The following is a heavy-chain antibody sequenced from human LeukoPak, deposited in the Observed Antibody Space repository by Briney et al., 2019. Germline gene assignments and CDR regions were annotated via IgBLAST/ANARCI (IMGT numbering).Heavy chain of an antibody. V-gene: IGHV3-66*02. CDR1: GFTVDSKY. Sequence: GGSLRLSCAACGFTVDSKYMNWVRQAPGKGLEWVSVIYSSGNTYYADPVKGRFTISRDNSRNRLNLQMNSLRSEDTAIYYCARGGGYYGIDYWGQGTLVTVSS. CDR2: IYSSGNT. J-gene: IGHJ4*02. D-gene: IGHD1-26*01. CDR3: ARGGGYYGIDY.